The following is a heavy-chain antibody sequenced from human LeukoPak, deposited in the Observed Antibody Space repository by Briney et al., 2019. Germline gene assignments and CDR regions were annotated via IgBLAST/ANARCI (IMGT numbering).Heavy chain of an antibody. Sequence: VSVKVSCKASGFTFTGHYMHWVRQAPGQGLEWMGWVNPNSGGTNYAQKFQGRVTMTRDTSISTAYMELSRLRSDDTAVYYCARGSTRYSSSPHDYWGQGALVTVSS. CDR1: GFTFTGHY. D-gene: IGHD6-13*01. J-gene: IGHJ4*02. CDR3: ARGSTRYSSSPHDY. V-gene: IGHV1-2*02. CDR2: VNPNSGGT.